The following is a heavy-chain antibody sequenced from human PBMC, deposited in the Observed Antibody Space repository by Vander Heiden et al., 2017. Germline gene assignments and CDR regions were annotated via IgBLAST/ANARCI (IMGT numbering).Heavy chain of an antibody. Sequence: RLSCAASGFTFSSYSMNWVRQAPGKGLEWVSYISSSSSTIYYADSVKGRVTISRDNAKNSLYRQMNSLRDEDTAVYYCAREVSIAVAGSYYYGMDVWGQGTTVTVSS. CDR3: AREVSIAVAGSYYYGMDV. J-gene: IGHJ6*02. CDR1: GFTFSSYS. CDR2: ISSSSSTI. V-gene: IGHV3-48*02. D-gene: IGHD6-19*01.